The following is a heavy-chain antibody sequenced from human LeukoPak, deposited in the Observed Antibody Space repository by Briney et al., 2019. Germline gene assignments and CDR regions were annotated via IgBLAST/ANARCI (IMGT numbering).Heavy chain of an antibody. V-gene: IGHV4-39*01. D-gene: IGHD2-21*01. CDR1: GGSISSSTYY. CDR3: VRGSTLRHYQY. CDR2: IYYSGST. Sequence: SETLSLTCTVSGGSISSSTYYWGWIRRPPGKGLEWIGSIYYSGSTYYNPSLKSRVTVSVDTSKNQFSLNLSSVTAADTAVYYCVRGSTLRHYQYWGQGTLVSVSS. J-gene: IGHJ4*02.